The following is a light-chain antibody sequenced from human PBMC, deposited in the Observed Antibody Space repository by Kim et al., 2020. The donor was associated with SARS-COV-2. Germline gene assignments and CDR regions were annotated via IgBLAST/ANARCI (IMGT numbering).Light chain of an antibody. CDR3: QQCKGAPWT. CDR1: QGISNY. Sequence: DIQMTQSPSSLSASVGDRVTITCRASQGISNYLAWYQQKPGKVPKLLIYAASALRSGVPSRFSGSGSGTDFTLTITSLQPEDVAVYYWQQCKGAPWTFGHGTKVDIK. V-gene: IGKV1-27*01. CDR2: AAS. J-gene: IGKJ1*01.